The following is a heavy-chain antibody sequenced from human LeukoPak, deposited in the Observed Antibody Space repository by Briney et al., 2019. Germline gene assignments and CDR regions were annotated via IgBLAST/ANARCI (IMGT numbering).Heavy chain of an antibody. CDR2: MNPNSGNT. J-gene: IGHJ5*02. CDR3: ATAQLYSSSWYSRWFDP. Sequence: ASVKVSCKASGGTFSSYAISWVRQATGQGLEWMGWMNPNSGNTGYAQKFQGRVTMTEDTSTDTAYMELSSLRSEDTAVYYCATAQLYSSSWYSRWFDPWGQGSLVTVSS. V-gene: IGHV1-8*02. CDR1: GGTFSSYA. D-gene: IGHD6-13*01.